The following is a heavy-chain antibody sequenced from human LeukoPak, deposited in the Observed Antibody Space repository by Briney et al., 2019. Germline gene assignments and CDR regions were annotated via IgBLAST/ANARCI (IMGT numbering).Heavy chain of an antibody. CDR3: ARPKGIAAAGTYFDY. J-gene: IGHJ4*02. D-gene: IGHD6-13*01. V-gene: IGHV4-39*01. Sequence: SETLSLTCTVSGGSISSSSYYWGWIRQPPGKGLEWIGSIYYSGSTYYNPSLKSRVTISVDTSKNQFSLKLSSVTAADTAVYYCARPKGIAAAGTYFDYWGQGTLVTVSS. CDR1: GGSISSSSYY. CDR2: IYYSGST.